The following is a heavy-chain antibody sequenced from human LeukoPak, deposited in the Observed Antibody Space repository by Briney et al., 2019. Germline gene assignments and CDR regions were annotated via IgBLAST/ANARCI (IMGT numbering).Heavy chain of an antibody. CDR3: ARGDGRDGYTYMDV. D-gene: IGHD5-24*01. V-gene: IGHV4-59*01. CDR1: GGSISSYY. CDR2: INYSGST. J-gene: IGHJ6*03. Sequence: SETLSLTCTVSGGSISSYYWSWIRQPPGKGLEWIGYINYSGSTNYNPSLKSRVTISVDTSKNQFSLKLSSVTAADTAVYYCARGDGRDGYTYMDVWGKGTTVTVSS.